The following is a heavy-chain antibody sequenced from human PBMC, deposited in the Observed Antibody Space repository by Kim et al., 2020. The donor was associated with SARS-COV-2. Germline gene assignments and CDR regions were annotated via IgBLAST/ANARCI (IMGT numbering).Heavy chain of an antibody. V-gene: IGHV3-13*01. Sequence: VKGRFTISRENAKNSLYLQMNSLRAGDTAVYYCARGGGYCSSTSCYFDYWGHGTLVTVSS. J-gene: IGHJ4*01. D-gene: IGHD2-2*01. CDR3: ARGGGYCSSTSCYFDY.